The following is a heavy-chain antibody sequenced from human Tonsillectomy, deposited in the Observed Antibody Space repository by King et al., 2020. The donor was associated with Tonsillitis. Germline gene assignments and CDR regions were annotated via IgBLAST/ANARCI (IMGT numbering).Heavy chain of an antibody. V-gene: IGHV3-11*01. D-gene: IGHD3-3*01. J-gene: IGHJ3*02. CDR1: GFTFSDYY. Sequence: VQLVESGGGLVKPGGSLRLSCAASGFTFSDYYMSWIRQAPGKGLEWVSYISSSGSTIYYADSVKGRFTISRDNAKNSLYLQMNSLRAEDTAVYYCAIDQYYDFWSGYYFDVQQLVLRLDAFDIWGQGTMVTVSS. CDR2: ISSSGSTI. CDR3: AIDQYYDFWSGYYFDVQQLVLRLDAFDI.